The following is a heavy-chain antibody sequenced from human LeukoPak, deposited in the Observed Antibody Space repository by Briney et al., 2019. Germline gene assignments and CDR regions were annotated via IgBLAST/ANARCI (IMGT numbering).Heavy chain of an antibody. CDR3: ATWGYCSTTDSYGNKIDY. Sequence: GGSLRLSCAASGFIFKNYAMSWVRQAPGKGLEWVSVISGGDDDATHYADAVRGRFTISRDNSKNTLYLQMNSLRAEDTAVYYCATWGYCSTTDSYGNKIDYWGQGTLVTVSS. V-gene: IGHV3-23*01. CDR2: ISGGDDDAT. J-gene: IGHJ4*02. CDR1: GFIFKNYA. D-gene: IGHD2-2*01.